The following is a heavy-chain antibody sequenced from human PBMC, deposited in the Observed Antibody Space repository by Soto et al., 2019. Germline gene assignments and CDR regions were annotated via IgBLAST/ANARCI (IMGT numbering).Heavy chain of an antibody. CDR3: THSSRYSACDF. D-gene: IGHD2-15*01. V-gene: IGHV2-5*02. J-gene: IGHJ3*01. CDR2: IYWDDDK. Sequence: QITLKESGPMLVKPTQTLTLTCTFSGFSLSSSGVSVGWIRQPPGKALEWLAHIYWDDDKRYSPSLKNRLIITKDTSKNQVVLTMTDIDPRDTATFYCTHSSRYSACDFWGQGTMVAVSS. CDR1: GFSLSSSGVS.